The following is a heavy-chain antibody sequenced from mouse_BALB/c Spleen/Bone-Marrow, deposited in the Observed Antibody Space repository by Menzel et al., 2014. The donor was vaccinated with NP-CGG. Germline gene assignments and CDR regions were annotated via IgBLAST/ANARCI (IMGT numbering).Heavy chain of an antibody. D-gene: IGHD1-1*01. CDR3: ARNSYYGSSYNYFDY. J-gene: IGHJ2*01. CDR1: GYAFSSSW. V-gene: IGHV1-82*01. Sequence: VQLQQSGSELVKPGASVKISCKASGYAFSSSWMNWVKQRPGQGLEWIGRIYPGDGDTNYNGKFKGKATLTADKSSSTAYTQLSSLTSVDSAVYFCARNSYYGSSYNYFDYWGQGTTLTVSS. CDR2: IYPGDGDT.